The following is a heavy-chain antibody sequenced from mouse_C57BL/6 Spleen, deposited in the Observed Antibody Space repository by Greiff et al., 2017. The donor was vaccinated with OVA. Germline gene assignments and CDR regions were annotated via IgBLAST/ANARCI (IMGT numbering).Heavy chain of an antibody. V-gene: IGHV1-81*01. J-gene: IGHJ2*01. CDR1: GYTFTSYG. CDR2: IYPRSGNT. Sequence: QVQLKESGAELAKPGASVKLSCKASGYTFTSYGIRWVQQRTGQGLEWIGEIYPRSGNTYYNEKFKGKATLTADKSSSTAYMELRSLTSEDSAVYFCARMGSYYFDYWGQGTTRTVSS. CDR3: ARMGSYYFDY.